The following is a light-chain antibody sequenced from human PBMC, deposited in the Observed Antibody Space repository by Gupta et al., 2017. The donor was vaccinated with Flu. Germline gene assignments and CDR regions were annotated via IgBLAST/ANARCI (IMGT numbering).Light chain of an antibody. J-gene: IGLJ1*01. CDR3: QSRTSGSTLHV. V-gene: IGLV2-14*03. CDR2: DVS. CDR1: SSDVGGYND. Sequence: QSALTQPASVSGSPGQSITIPCTGTSSDVGGYNDVSWFQHHPGKAPKLMIYDVSNRPSGVSNRFSGSKSGSTASLTISGLQAEDEADYFCQSRTSGSTLHVFGTGTKVTVL.